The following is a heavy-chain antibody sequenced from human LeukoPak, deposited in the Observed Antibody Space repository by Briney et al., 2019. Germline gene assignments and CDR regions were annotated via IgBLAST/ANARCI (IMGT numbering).Heavy chain of an antibody. Sequence: GESLKITCKGSGYSFTSYWIGWVRQMPGKGLEWMGIIYPGDSDTRYSPSFQGQVTISADKSISTAYLQWSSLKASDTAMYYCARQDPRGYYYDSSGYYYVWGQGTLVTVSS. J-gene: IGHJ4*02. V-gene: IGHV5-51*01. D-gene: IGHD3-22*01. CDR3: ARQDPRGYYYDSSGYYYV. CDR2: IYPGDSDT. CDR1: GYSFTSYW.